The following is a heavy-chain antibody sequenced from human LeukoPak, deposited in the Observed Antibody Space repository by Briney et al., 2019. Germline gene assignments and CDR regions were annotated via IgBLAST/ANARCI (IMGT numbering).Heavy chain of an antibody. Sequence: GASVTLSCKASGYTFTSYAINWVRQATGHGLEWMGWMNPNSGNTGYAQNLQGRVTMTRNTSIHTTYMELTRLRSEDTAVYYCARDFYTAMETTDFDYWGQGTLVTVSS. D-gene: IGHD5-18*01. CDR3: ARDFYTAMETTDFDY. V-gene: IGHV1-8*01. CDR2: MNPNSGNT. CDR1: GYTFTSYA. J-gene: IGHJ4*02.